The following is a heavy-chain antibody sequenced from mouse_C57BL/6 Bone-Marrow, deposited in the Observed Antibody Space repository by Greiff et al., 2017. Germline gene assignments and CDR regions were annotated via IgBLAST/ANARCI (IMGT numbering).Heavy chain of an antibody. J-gene: IGHJ4*01. CDR1: GYAFTNYL. CDR2: INPGSGGT. D-gene: IGHD1-1*02. V-gene: IGHV1-54*01. Sequence: QVQLQQSGAELVRPGTSVKVSCKASGYAFTNYLIEWVKQRPGQGLEWIGVINPGSGGTNYNEKFKGKATLTADKSSSTAYMQLSSLTSKDSAFYFCARSIYYYGGYARDYWGQGTSVTVSS. CDR3: ARSIYYYGGYARDY.